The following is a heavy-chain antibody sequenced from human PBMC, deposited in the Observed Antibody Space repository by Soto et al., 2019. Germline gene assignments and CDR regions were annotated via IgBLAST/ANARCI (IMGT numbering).Heavy chain of an antibody. V-gene: IGHV4-31*03. D-gene: IGHD2-15*01. J-gene: IGHJ5*02. CDR1: GGSISRGGYY. CDR3: SRVVARTRKNWFDP. Sequence: PSETLSLTCTVSGGSISRGGYYGSWIRQHPGKGLEWIGYIYYSGSTYYNPSLKSRVTISVDTSKNQFSLKLSSVTAADTAVYYCSRVVARTRKNWFDPWGQGILVTV. CDR2: IYYSGST.